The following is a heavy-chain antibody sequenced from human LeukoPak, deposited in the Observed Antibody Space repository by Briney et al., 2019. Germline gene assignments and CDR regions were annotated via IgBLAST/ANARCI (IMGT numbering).Heavy chain of an antibody. J-gene: IGHJ4*02. V-gene: IGHV4-61*02. CDR3: AGSRGLWFGESPDYFEY. CDR1: GDSISSVNYY. CDR2: IYTSGNT. Sequence: KPSETLSLTCTVSGDSISSVNYYWSWIRQPAGMGLEWIGRIYTSGNTNYNPSLKSRITISVDTSKNQFSLKLRSVTAADTAVYYCAGSRGLWFGESPDYFEYWGQGTLVTVSS. D-gene: IGHD3-10*01.